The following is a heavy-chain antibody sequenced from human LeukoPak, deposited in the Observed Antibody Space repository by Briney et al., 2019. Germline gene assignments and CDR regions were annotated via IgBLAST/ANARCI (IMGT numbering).Heavy chain of an antibody. CDR3: ARGRGLTMIRGGWFDP. J-gene: IGHJ5*02. D-gene: IGHD3-22*01. V-gene: IGHV4-4*07. CDR1: GGSISSYY. CDR2: IYTSGST. Sequence: SETLSLTCTVSGGSISSYYWSWIRQPAGKGLEWTGRIYTSGSTNYNPSLKSRVTMSVDTSKNQFSLKLSSVTAADTAVYYCARGRGLTMIRGGWFDPWGQGTLVTVSS.